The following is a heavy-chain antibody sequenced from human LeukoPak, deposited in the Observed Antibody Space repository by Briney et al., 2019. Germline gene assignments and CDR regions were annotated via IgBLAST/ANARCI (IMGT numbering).Heavy chain of an antibody. Sequence: SETLSLTCTVSGGSISSYYWSWIRQPPGKGLEWIGYIYYSGSTNYNPSLKSRVTISVDTSKNQFSLKLSSVTAADTAVYYCARRRNYYDSSFFDYWGQGTLVTVSS. CDR3: ARRRNYYDSSFFDY. CDR2: IYYSGST. J-gene: IGHJ4*02. CDR1: GGSISSYY. V-gene: IGHV4-59*08. D-gene: IGHD3-22*01.